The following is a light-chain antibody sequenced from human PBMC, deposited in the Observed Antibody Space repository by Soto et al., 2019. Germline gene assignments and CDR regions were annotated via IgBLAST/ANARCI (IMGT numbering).Light chain of an antibody. CDR1: QSIYNNY. V-gene: IGKV3-20*01. J-gene: IGKJ3*01. CDR3: QQYGDSFT. CDR2: GAS. Sequence: EIVLTQSPDTLSLSPGERATLSCRASQSIYNNYLAWYQQRPGQPPRLLIYGASSRASGIADRFSGSGSGTDVTLTISRLEPEDFAVYYCQQYGDSFTFGPGTKVDVK.